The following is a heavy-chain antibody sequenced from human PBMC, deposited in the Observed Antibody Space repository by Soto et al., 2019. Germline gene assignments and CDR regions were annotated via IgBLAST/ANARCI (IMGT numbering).Heavy chain of an antibody. CDR3: ARDVTMILFLHDSAFDI. J-gene: IGHJ3*02. CDR1: GYTFTSYG. CDR2: ISAYNGNT. Sequence: ASVKVSCKASGYTFTSYGISWVRQAPGQGLEWMGWISAYNGNTNYAQKLQGRVTMTTDTSTSTAYMELRSLRSDDTAVYYCARDVTMILFLHDSAFDIWGQRTMVT. D-gene: IGHD3-22*01. V-gene: IGHV1-18*04.